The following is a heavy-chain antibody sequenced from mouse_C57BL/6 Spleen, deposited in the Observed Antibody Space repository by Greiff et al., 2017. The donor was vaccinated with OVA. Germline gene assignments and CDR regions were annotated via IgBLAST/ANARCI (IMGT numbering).Heavy chain of an antibody. CDR1: GYAFTNYL. D-gene: IGHD3-2*02. CDR2: INPGSGGT. CDR3: AREDSSGYPAWFAY. Sequence: QVQLQQSGAELVRPGTSVKVSCKASGYAFTNYLIEWVKQRPGQGLEWIGVINPGSGGTNYNEKFKGKATLTADKSSSTAYMQLSSLTSEDSAVDCCAREDSSGYPAWFAYWGQGTLVTVSA. J-gene: IGHJ3*01. V-gene: IGHV1-54*01.